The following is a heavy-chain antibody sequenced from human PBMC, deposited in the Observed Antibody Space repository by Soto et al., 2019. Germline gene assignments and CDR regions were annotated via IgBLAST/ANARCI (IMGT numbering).Heavy chain of an antibody. V-gene: IGHV4-59*11. CDR1: GGSISGHY. J-gene: IGHJ4*02. D-gene: IGHD6-19*01. CDR3: ERVGSSGWSTDY. CDR2: IFYSGSTTY. Sequence: SETLSLTCTVSGGSISGHYWIWIRQPPGEGMEWIGYIFYSGSTTYNNNPSLKSRVSISVDTSKNQFYLRLSSVTAADTAVYYCERVGSSGWSTDYWGQGTLVTVSS.